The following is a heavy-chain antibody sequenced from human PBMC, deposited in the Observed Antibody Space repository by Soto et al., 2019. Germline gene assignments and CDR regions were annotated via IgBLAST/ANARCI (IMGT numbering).Heavy chain of an antibody. V-gene: IGHV1-18*01. J-gene: IGHJ6*03. D-gene: IGHD1-7*01. CDR3: ARTGTIEYYYYYMDV. CDR2: ISAYNGNT. CDR1: GYTFTSYG. Sequence: ASVKVSCKASGYTFTSYGISWVRQAPGQGLEWMGWISAYNGNTNYAQKLQGRVTMTTDTSTSTVYMELRSLRSDDTAVYYCARTGTIEYYYYYMDVWGKGTTVTVSS.